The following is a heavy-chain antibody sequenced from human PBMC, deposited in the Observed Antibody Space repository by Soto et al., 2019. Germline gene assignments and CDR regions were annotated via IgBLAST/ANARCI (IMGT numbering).Heavy chain of an antibody. Sequence: EVQLVESGGGLVQPGGSLRLSCAASGFTFSSYWMHWVRQAPGKGLVWVSRINSDGSRTSYADSAKGRFTISRDNAKNTLYRQMNSLRAEDTVVYYCARGDGDYYDGNGYLGRHWGQGTLVTVSS. V-gene: IGHV3-74*01. CDR1: GFTFSSYW. CDR2: INSDGSRT. D-gene: IGHD3-22*01. CDR3: ARGDGDYYDGNGYLGRH. J-gene: IGHJ4*02.